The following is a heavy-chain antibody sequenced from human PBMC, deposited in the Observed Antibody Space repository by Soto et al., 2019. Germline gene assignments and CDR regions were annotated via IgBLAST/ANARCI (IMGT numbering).Heavy chain of an antibody. Sequence: QVQLVESGRGVVQPGRSLRLSCAASGFTFSSYAMHWVRQAPGKGLEWVAVISYDGSNKYYADSVKGRFTISRDNSKNTLYLQMNSLRAEDTAVYYCASGEMTTYYYYGMDVWGQGTTVTVSS. CDR1: GFTFSSYA. CDR3: ASGEMTTYYYYGMDV. D-gene: IGHD4-17*01. J-gene: IGHJ6*02. V-gene: IGHV3-30-3*01. CDR2: ISYDGSNK.